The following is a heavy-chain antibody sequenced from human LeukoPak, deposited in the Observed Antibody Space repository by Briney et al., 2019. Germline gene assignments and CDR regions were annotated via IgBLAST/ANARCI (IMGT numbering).Heavy chain of an antibody. CDR1: GGSISSSSYY. CDR2: IYYSGST. D-gene: IGHD4/OR15-4a*01. Sequence: KTSGTLSLTCTVSGGSISSSSYYWGWIRQPPGKGLEWIGSIYYSGSTYYNPSLKSRVTISVDTSKNQFSLKLSSVTAADTAVYYCARLVRYRFGYRGQGTLVTVSS. J-gene: IGHJ4*02. CDR3: ARLVRYRFGY. V-gene: IGHV4-39*01.